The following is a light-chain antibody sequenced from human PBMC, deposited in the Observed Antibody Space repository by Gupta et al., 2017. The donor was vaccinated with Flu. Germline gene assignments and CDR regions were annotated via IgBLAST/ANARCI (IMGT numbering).Light chain of an antibody. J-gene: IGKJ5*01. CDR2: GAS. Sequence: ERVMTQSPATLSVSPGERVTLSCRASQSVNSNLAWYQQKPGQAPRLLIYGASIRDTGVPARFSGSGSGTEFTLTISSRQSEDFAVYYCQQYKNWPPITFGQGTRLEVK. CDR3: QQYKNWPPIT. V-gene: IGKV3-15*01. CDR1: QSVNSN.